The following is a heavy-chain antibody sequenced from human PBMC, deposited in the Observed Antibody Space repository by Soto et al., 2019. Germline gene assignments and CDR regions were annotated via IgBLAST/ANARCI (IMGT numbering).Heavy chain of an antibody. CDR1: EFTFPTYV. V-gene: IGHV3-23*01. J-gene: IGHJ4*02. CDR3: AKSGGNAYNYRVDY. Sequence: EVQLLESGGGLVQPGGSLSLSCTASEFTFPTYVIGWVLQAPGRGLERASGITGSGGDTYYADSVKGRFTISRDNSKNTLYLQMNSLRAEDTAVYYCAKSGGNAYNYRVDYWGQGTLVTVSS. CDR2: ITGSGGDT. D-gene: IGHD3-16*01.